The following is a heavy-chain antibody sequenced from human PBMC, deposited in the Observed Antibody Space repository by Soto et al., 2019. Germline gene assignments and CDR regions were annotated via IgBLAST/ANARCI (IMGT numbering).Heavy chain of an antibody. D-gene: IGHD6-6*01. J-gene: IGHJ3*02. CDR2: IIPNSGGS. CDR3: ARDRMKIIAAVDALDI. CDR1: GYSFVAYY. V-gene: IGHV1-2*02. Sequence: QVQLVQSGAEVKKPGTSVRVSCKASGYSFVAYYVHWVRQAPGQGLEWMGWIIPNSGGSDSAQKFQGRVTMANDRSTDTVYMDLRGLKADDTAVYSCARDRMKIIAAVDALDIWGQGTAVTVSS.